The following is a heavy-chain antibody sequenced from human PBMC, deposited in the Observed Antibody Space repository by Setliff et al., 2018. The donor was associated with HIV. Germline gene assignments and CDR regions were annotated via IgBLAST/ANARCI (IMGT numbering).Heavy chain of an antibody. V-gene: IGHV4-61*09. CDR3: ARRTYGSGRSDP. CDR2: IHTSGST. D-gene: IGHD6-19*01. J-gene: IGHJ5*02. Sequence: TLSLTCTVSGDSISSGSYYWSWIRQPAGEGLEWIGQIHTSGSTNYNPSLKSRVTISIDTSNNQFSVQLSSVTAADTAVYYCARRTYGSGRSDPWGQGTLVTVSS. CDR1: GDSISSGSYY.